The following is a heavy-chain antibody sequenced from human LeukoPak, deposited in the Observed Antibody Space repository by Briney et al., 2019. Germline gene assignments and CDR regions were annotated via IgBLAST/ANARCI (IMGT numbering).Heavy chain of an antibody. CDR2: FDPEDGET. Sequence: ASVKVSCKVSGYTLTELSMHWVRQAPGKGPEWMGGFDPEDGETIYAQKFQGRVTMTEDTSTDTAYMELSSLRSEDTAVYYCATNYYGSGSYYPRSPLDAFDIWGQGTMVTVSS. J-gene: IGHJ3*02. CDR1: GYTLTELS. D-gene: IGHD3-10*01. V-gene: IGHV1-24*01. CDR3: ATNYYGSGSYYPRSPLDAFDI.